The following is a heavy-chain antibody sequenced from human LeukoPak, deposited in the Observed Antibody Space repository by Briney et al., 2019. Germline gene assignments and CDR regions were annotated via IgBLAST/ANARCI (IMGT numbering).Heavy chain of an antibody. CDR1: GFTVSSNY. J-gene: IGHJ4*02. D-gene: IGHD4-23*01. CDR3: AKAPLGGNFDFDY. Sequence: PGGSLRLSCAASGFTVSSNYMSWVRQAPGKGLEWVSAISGSGGSTYYADSVKGRFTISRDNSKNTLYLQMNSLRAEDTAVYYCAKAPLGGNFDFDYWGQGTLVTVSS. CDR2: ISGSGGST. V-gene: IGHV3-23*01.